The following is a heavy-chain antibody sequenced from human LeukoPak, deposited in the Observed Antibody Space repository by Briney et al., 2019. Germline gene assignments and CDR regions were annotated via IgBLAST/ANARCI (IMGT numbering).Heavy chain of an antibody. CDR2: IIPIFGTA. CDR3: ARVPYSSGWYREYYFDY. CDR1: GGTFSSYA. Sequence: ASVKVSCKASGGTFSSYAISWVRQAPGQGLEWMGGIIPIFGTANYAQKFQGRVTITADESTSTAYMELSSLRSEDTAVYYCARVPYSSGWYREYYFDYWGQGTLVTVSS. V-gene: IGHV1-69*13. J-gene: IGHJ4*02. D-gene: IGHD6-19*01.